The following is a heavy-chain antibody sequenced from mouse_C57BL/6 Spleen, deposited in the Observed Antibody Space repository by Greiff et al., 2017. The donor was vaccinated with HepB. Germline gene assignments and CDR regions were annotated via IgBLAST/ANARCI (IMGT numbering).Heavy chain of an antibody. D-gene: IGHD1-3*01. CDR1: GFTFSSYG. Sequence: EVQLVESGGDLVKPGGSLKLSCAASGFTFSSYGMSWVRQTPDKRLEWVATISSGGSYTYYPDSVKGRFTISRDNAKNTLYLQMSSLKSEYTAMYYCASIKYFDYWGQGTTLTVSS. J-gene: IGHJ2*01. CDR2: ISSGGSYT. CDR3: ASIKYFDY. V-gene: IGHV5-6*01.